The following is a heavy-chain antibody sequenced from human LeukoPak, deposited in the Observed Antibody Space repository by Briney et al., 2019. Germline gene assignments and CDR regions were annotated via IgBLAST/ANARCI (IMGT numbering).Heavy chain of an antibody. CDR2: MNPNSGNT. CDR1: GYTFTSYD. J-gene: IGHJ4*02. D-gene: IGHD5-12*01. CDR3: ARGRGGVATITYYFDY. V-gene: IGHV1-8*01. Sequence: GASVKVSCKASGYTFTSYDINWVRQATGQGLEWMGWMNPNSGNTGYAQKFQGRVTMTRNTPISTAYMELSSLRSEDTAVYYCARGRGGVATITYYFDYWGQGTLVTVSS.